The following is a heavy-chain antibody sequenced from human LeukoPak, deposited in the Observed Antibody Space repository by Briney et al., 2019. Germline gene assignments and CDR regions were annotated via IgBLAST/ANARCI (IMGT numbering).Heavy chain of an antibody. CDR1: GYYFPTFW. V-gene: IGHV5-51*01. CDR2: IYPDDSNT. CDR3: ARHVSRFCSGGICYNPRSGGYYYYMDV. Sequence: GESLKISCKASGYYFPTFWIGWVRQMPGKGLEWMGIIYPDDSNTRYSPSFQGQVTISADKSISTAYLQWGSLKASDTAIYYCARHVSRFCSGGICYNPRSGGYYYYMDVWGKGTTVTVSS. J-gene: IGHJ6*03. D-gene: IGHD2-15*01.